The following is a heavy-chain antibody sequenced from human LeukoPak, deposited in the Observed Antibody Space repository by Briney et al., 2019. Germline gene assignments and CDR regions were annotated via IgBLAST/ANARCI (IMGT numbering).Heavy chain of an antibody. V-gene: IGHV1-46*01. D-gene: IGHD3-22*01. CDR2: INPSGGST. CDR1: GYTFTSYY. J-gene: IGHJ4*02. Sequence: ASVKVSCKASGYTFTSYYMHWVRQAPGQGLEWMGIINPSGGSTSYAQKFQSRVTMTRDTSTSTVYMELSSLRSENTAVYYCARDPPTLSSGYYPSYYFDYWGQGTLVTVSS. CDR3: ARDPPTLSSGYYPSYYFDY.